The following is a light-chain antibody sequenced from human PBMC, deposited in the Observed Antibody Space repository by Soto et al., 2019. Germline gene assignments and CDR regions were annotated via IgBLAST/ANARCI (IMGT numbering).Light chain of an antibody. J-gene: IGKJ4*01. V-gene: IGKV3-11*01. CDR3: QQRSNWPELT. CDR2: DAS. Sequence: EIVLTQSPATLSLSPGERATLSCRASQSVSSYLAWYQQKPGQAPRLLISDASNRAPGIPARFSGSGSGTDFTLTISSLEPEDFAVYYCQQRSNWPELTFGGGTKVDIK. CDR1: QSVSSY.